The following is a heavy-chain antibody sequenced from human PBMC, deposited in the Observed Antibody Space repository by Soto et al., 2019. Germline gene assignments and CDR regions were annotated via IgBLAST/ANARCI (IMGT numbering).Heavy chain of an antibody. CDR1: GDSVSGTNW. V-gene: IGHV4-4*02. Sequence: QVQLQESGPGLVKPSGTLSLTCAVSGDSVSGTNWWSWVRQPPGKGLEWIGEIHHSGSSNYNPSLKTRVTISVDKSKNQFSRKVRSVTAADTAVYYCVRAPHYWGQGTLVTVSS. CDR3: VRAPHY. CDR2: IHHSGSS. J-gene: IGHJ4*02.